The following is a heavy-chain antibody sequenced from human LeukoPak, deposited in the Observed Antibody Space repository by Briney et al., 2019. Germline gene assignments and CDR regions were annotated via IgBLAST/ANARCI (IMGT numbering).Heavy chain of an antibody. D-gene: IGHD5-18*01. CDR3: ARGRFRYSYGYRDVDFDY. V-gene: IGHV4-59*12. Sequence: SETLSLTCTVSGGSISSYYWSWIRQPPGKELEWIGYIYYSGSTNYNPSLKSRVTISVDTSKNQFSLKLSSVTAADTAVYYCARGRFRYSYGYRDVDFDYWGQGTLVTVSS. CDR2: IYYSGST. J-gene: IGHJ4*02. CDR1: GGSISSYY.